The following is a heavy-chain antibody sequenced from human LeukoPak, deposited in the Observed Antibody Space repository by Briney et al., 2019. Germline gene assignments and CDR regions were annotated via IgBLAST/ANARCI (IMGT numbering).Heavy chain of an antibody. CDR1: GGSLRNYF. CDR2: IYDSGRT. J-gene: IGHJ5*02. Sequence: PSETLSLTCTVAGGSLRNYFWTWIRQPPGKGLEWIGYIYDSGRTNYNPSLKRRLTMSVDTSKNQYSLQLTSVTAADTAVYYCAKVRPRPAAIEWFDPWGQGTLVTVSS. D-gene: IGHD2-2*01. V-gene: IGHV4-59*01. CDR3: AKVRPRPAAIEWFDP.